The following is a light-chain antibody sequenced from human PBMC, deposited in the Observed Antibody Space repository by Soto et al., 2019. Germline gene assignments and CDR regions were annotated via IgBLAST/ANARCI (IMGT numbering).Light chain of an antibody. J-gene: IGKJ2*01. CDR3: QQYGSSPPVT. Sequence: EIVLTQSPGTLSLSPGERATLSCRASQSVSSSYLAGYQQKPGQAPRLLIYGASSRATGIPDRFSGSGSGTDFTLTISRLEAEDLAVYYCQQYGSSPPVTFGQGTKLEIK. CDR1: QSVSSSY. CDR2: GAS. V-gene: IGKV3-20*01.